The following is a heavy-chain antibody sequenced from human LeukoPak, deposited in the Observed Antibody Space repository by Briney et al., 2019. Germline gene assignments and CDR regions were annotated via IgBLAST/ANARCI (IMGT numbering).Heavy chain of an antibody. Sequence: SGGSLRLSCAVSGFNFRDHWMDWVRQAPGKGLEWVGHIKNDGSETYYLDSLKGRFSIYRDNTNNALYLQMNSLRVEDTAVYYCVKNDGWFHLAQWGQGTLVTVSS. V-gene: IGHV3-7*03. CDR2: IKNDGSET. D-gene: IGHD6-19*01. J-gene: IGHJ4*02. CDR1: GFNFRDHW. CDR3: VKNDGWFHLAQ.